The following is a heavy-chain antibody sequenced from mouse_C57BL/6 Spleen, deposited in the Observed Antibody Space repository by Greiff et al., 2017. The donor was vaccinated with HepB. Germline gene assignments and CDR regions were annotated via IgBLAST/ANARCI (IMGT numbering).Heavy chain of an antibody. Sequence: EVQLQESGGGLVKPGGSLKLSCAASGFTFSDYGMHWVRQAPEKGLEWVAYISSGSSTIYYADTVKGRFTISRDNAKNTLFLQMTSLRSEDTAMYYCARRLLRGAYAMDYWGQGTSVTVSS. CDR2: ISSGSSTI. J-gene: IGHJ4*01. CDR1: GFTFSDYG. CDR3: ARRLLRGAYAMDY. V-gene: IGHV5-17*01. D-gene: IGHD1-1*01.